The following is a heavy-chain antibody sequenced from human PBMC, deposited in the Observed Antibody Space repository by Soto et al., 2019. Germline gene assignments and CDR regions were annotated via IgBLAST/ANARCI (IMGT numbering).Heavy chain of an antibody. CDR3: ARDNGYTLTPYFDY. CDR2: IITIFGTA. J-gene: IGHJ4*02. D-gene: IGHD5-12*01. Sequence: SVKVSSKASGGSFSSYAISWVRQAPGQGLEWMGGIITIFGTANYAQKFQGRVTITADESTSTAYMELSSLRSEDTAVYYCARDNGYTLTPYFDYWGQGTLVTVSS. CDR1: GGSFSSYA. V-gene: IGHV1-69*13.